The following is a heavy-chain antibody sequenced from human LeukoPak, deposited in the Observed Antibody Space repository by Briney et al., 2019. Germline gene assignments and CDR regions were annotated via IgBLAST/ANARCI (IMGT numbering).Heavy chain of an antibody. V-gene: IGHV4-59*01. Sequence: SETLSLTCTVSGGSISSYYWSWIRQPPGKGLEWIGYIYYSGSTNYNPSLKSRVTISVDTPKNQFSLKLSSVTAADTAVYYCARDYGDFDAFDIWGQGTMVTVSS. CDR1: GGSISSYY. CDR2: IYYSGST. CDR3: ARDYGDFDAFDI. D-gene: IGHD4-17*01. J-gene: IGHJ3*02.